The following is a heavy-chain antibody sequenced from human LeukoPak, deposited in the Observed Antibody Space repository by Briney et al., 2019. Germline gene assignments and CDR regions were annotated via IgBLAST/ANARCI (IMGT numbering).Heavy chain of an antibody. D-gene: IGHD1-1*01. Sequence: PGESLKISCKGSGYSFTSRWIAWARQMPGKGLGCMGIIYPGDSDTRYSPSFQGQGTISADKSISTAYLQWSSLKASDTGIYYCATTTTRGNPHYFDYWGQGTLVTVSS. CDR1: GYSFTSRW. J-gene: IGHJ4*02. CDR2: IYPGDSDT. V-gene: IGHV5-51*01. CDR3: ATTTTRGNPHYFDY.